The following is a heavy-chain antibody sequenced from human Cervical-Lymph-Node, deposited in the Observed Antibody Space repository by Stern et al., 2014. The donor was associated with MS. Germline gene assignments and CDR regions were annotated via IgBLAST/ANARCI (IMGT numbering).Heavy chain of an antibody. CDR2: ITNVGST. J-gene: IGHJ4*02. D-gene: IGHD1-1*01. CDR3: ARDASSPERSDW. Sequence: EVQLVESGGGVLQPGGSLRLSCTASGFTVSRDYMTWVRQAPGKGLEWVSLITNVGSTFYTDSVKGRFTISRDDSKNTVYLHMTSLRAEDTAMYYCARDASSPERSDWWGKGTLVTVSS. CDR1: GFTVSRDY. V-gene: IGHV3-53*01.